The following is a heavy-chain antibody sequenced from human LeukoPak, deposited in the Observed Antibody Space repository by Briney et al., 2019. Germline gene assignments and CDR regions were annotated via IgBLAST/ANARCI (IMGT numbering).Heavy chain of an antibody. J-gene: IGHJ4*02. V-gene: IGHV1-2*02. CDR3: ARDHDYGPDY. Sequence: GSPKGSCKTSWVTFSDHHMPRGPHGPGPRVEWMGWIKPDSVATNYAQKFQGRFTMTRDMSISTVYMELSSLTSDDTAMYWCARDHDYGPDYWGQGTLVTVSA. D-gene: IGHD4/OR15-4a*01. CDR1: WVTFSDHH. CDR2: IKPDSVAT.